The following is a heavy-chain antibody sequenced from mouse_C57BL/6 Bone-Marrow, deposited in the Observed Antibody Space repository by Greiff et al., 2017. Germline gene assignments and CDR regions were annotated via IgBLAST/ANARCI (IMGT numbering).Heavy chain of an antibody. CDR1: GFTFSSYG. CDR3: ARHPYRGYFDY. J-gene: IGHJ2*01. V-gene: IGHV5-6*01. D-gene: IGHD2-10*01. CDR2: ISSGGSYT. Sequence: EVKVVESGGDLVKPGGSLKLSCAASGFTFSSYGMSWVRQTPDKRLEWVATISSGGSYTYYPDSVKGRFTIYRDNAKNTLYLQMSSLKSEDTAMYYCARHPYRGYFDYWGQGTTLTVSS.